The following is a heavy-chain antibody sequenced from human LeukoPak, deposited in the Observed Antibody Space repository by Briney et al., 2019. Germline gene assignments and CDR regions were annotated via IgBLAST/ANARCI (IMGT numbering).Heavy chain of an antibody. J-gene: IGHJ4*02. CDR3: ARDYGGKFDC. V-gene: IGHV4-59*11. Sequence: SETLSLTCTVSGGFLISHYWTWIRQPPGKELEWIGYVYNSGTSYNPSLKSRVTISMDTSKNQFSLNLNSVTAADTALYYCARDYGGKFDCWGQGTLVTVSS. D-gene: IGHD4-23*01. CDR2: VYNSGT. CDR1: GGFLISHY.